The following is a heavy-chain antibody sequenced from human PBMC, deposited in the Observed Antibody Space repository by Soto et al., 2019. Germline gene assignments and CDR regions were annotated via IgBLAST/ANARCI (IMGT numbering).Heavy chain of an antibody. CDR1: GGTFSSYT. J-gene: IGHJ4*02. D-gene: IGHD4-17*01. CDR3: ARHYGDYNEGY. Sequence: QVQLVQSGAEVKKPGSSVKVSCKASGGTFSSYTISWVRQAPGQGLEWMGRIIPILGIANYAQKIQGRVTITADKSSCTLFMEQSSLRLEDTDVYYCARHYGDYNEGYWGQGTLVTVPS. CDR2: IIPILGIA. V-gene: IGHV1-69*02.